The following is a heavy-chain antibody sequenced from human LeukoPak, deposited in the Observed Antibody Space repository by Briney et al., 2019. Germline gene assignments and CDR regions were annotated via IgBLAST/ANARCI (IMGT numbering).Heavy chain of an antibody. CDR3: ATESKRYSSPDY. CDR2: FDPEDGET. CDR1: GYTLTELS. Sequence: ASVKVSCKVSGYTLTELSMRWVRQAPGKGLEWMGGFDPEDGETIYAQKFQGRVTMTEDTSTDTAYMELSSLRSEDTAVYYCATESKRYSSPDYWGQGTLVTVSS. D-gene: IGHD6-13*01. J-gene: IGHJ4*02. V-gene: IGHV1-24*01.